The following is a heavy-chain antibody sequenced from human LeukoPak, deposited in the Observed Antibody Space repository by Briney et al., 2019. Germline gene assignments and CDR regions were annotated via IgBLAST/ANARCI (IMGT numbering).Heavy chain of an antibody. CDR3: ARASYGTSGYSYFDF. CDR1: GGSRSYYY. CDR2: VYPSGST. Sequence: SETLSLTCTVSGGSRSYYYWNWIRQPAGKGLEWIGRVYPSGSTNYNPSPERRVTMSADTARNQFSLKLSSVTAADTGVYYCARASYGTSGYSYFDFWGQGTLVIVSS. V-gene: IGHV4-4*07. J-gene: IGHJ4*02. D-gene: IGHD3-22*01.